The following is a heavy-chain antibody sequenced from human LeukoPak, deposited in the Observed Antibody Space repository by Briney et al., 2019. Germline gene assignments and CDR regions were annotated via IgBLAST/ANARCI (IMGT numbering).Heavy chain of an antibody. CDR3: ARLIWSGASAGMDV. CDR2: INHSGST. V-gene: IGHV4-34*01. D-gene: IGHD3-3*01. Sequence: PSETLSLTCAVYGGSFSGYYWSWIRQPPGKGLEWIGEINHSGSTNYNPSLKSRVTISVDTSKNQFSLKLSSVTAADTAVYYCARLIWSGASAGMDVWGQGTTVTVSS. CDR1: GGSFSGYY. J-gene: IGHJ6*02.